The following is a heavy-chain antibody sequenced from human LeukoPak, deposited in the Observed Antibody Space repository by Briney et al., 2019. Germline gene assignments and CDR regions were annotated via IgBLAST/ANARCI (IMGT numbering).Heavy chain of an antibody. V-gene: IGHV3-15*01. CDR1: GFTFTNAW. Sequence: GGSLRLSCAASGFTFTNAWMTWVRQAPGKGLEWVGRIKGKADAGTIDYAAPVKGRFTISRDDSKNTLYLQLSSLKTDDTAVYYCTTGELNWGQGTLVTVSS. CDR2: IKGKADAGTI. J-gene: IGHJ4*02. D-gene: IGHD2-21*01. CDR3: TTGELN.